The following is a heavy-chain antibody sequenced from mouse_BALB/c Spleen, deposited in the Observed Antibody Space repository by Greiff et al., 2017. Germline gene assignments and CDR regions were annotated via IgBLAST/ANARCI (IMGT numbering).Heavy chain of an antibody. CDR1: GDSITSGY. V-gene: IGHV3-8*02. CDR3: ARGITTSGYFDY. D-gene: IGHD2-4*01. Sequence: EVQRVESGPSLVKPSQTLSLTCSVTGDSITSGYWNWIRKFPGNKLEYMGYISYSGSTYYNPSLKSRISITRDTSKNQYYLQLNSVTTEDTATYYCARGITTSGYFDYWGQGTTLTVSS. J-gene: IGHJ2*01. CDR2: ISYSGST.